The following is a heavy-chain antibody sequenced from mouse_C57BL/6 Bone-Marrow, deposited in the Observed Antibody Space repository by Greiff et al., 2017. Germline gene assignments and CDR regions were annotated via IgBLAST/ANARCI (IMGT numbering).Heavy chain of an antibody. J-gene: IGHJ4*01. CDR3: ARGCLRRDYYAMDY. Sequence: VQLQQSGAELARPGASVKLSCKASGYTFTSYGISWVKQRTGQGLEWIGEIYPRSGNTYYNEKFKGKATLTADKSSSTAYMELRSLTSEDSAVYFCARGCLRRDYYAMDYWGQGTSVTVSS. D-gene: IGHD2-2*01. CDR1: GYTFTSYG. CDR2: IYPRSGNT. V-gene: IGHV1-81*01.